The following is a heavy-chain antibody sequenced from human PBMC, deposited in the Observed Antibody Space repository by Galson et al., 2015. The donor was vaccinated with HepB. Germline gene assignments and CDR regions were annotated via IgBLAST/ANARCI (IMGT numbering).Heavy chain of an antibody. V-gene: IGHV3-30-3*01. CDR3: AREPNQRIAAAVYFDY. CDR2: ISYDGSNK. J-gene: IGHJ4*02. Sequence: SLRLSCAASGFTFSSYAMHWVRQAPGKGLEWVAVISYDGSNKYYADSVKGRFTISRDNSKNTLYLQMNSLRAEDTAVYYCAREPNQRIAAAVYFDYWGQGTLVTVSS. D-gene: IGHD6-13*01. CDR1: GFTFSSYA.